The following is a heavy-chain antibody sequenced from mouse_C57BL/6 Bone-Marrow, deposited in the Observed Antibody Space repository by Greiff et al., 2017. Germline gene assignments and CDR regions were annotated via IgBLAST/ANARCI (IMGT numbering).Heavy chain of an antibody. J-gene: IGHJ3*01. D-gene: IGHD2-4*01. V-gene: IGHV1-81*01. Sequence: VQLVESGAELARPGASVKLSCKASGYTFTSYGISWVKQRTGQGLEWIGEIYPRSGNTYYNEKFKGKATLTADKSSSTAYMELRSLTSEDSAVYFCAKGIYYDYDAAYWGQGTLVTVSA. CDR3: AKGIYYDYDAAY. CDR2: IYPRSGNT. CDR1: GYTFTSYG.